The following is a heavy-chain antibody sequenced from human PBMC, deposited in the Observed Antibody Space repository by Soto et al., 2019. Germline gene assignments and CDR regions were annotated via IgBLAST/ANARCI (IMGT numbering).Heavy chain of an antibody. Sequence: PSETLSLTCAVSGGSISSGGYSWSWIRQPPGKGLEWIGYIYHSGSTYYNPSLKSRVTISVDRSKNQFSLKLSSVTAADTAVYYCARSFRGVLIDFDYWGQGTLVTV. J-gene: IGHJ4*02. CDR3: ARSFRGVLIDFDY. CDR2: IYHSGST. D-gene: IGHD3-10*01. CDR1: GGSISSGGYS. V-gene: IGHV4-30-2*01.